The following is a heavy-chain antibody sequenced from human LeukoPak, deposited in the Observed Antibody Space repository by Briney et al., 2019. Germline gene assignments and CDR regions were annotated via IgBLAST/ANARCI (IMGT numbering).Heavy chain of an antibody. CDR1: RVTFSDRY. CDR3: ARDGHNIGGAFDV. V-gene: IGHV3-11*01. J-gene: IGHJ3*01. D-gene: IGHD1-1*01. Sequence: GGSLRLSCAASRVTFSDRYMAWIRQPPGKGLEWISYISTTGGDTYYSDSVKGRFTVSRDNAKKSLYLQMNSLRVEDTAVYYCARDGHNIGGAFDVWGQGTVVTVSS. CDR2: ISTTGGDT.